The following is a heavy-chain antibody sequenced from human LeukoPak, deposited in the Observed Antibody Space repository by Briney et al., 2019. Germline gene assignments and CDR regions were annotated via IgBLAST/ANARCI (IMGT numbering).Heavy chain of an antibody. CDR2: INHSGST. CDR1: GGSFSGYY. CDR3: ARWGARGYCSSTSCSTFDY. D-gene: IGHD2-2*01. J-gene: IGHJ4*02. V-gene: IGHV4-34*01. Sequence: SETLSLTCAVYGGSFSGYYWSWIRQPPGKGLEWIGEINHSGSTNYNPSLKSRVTISVATSKNQFSLKLGSVTAADTAVYYCARWGARGYCSSTSCSTFDYWGQGTLVTVSS.